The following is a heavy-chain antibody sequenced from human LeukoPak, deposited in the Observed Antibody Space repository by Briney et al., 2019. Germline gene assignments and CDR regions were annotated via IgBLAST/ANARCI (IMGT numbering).Heavy chain of an antibody. CDR2: IYYSGST. V-gene: IGHV4-39*07. D-gene: IGHD3-22*01. CDR3: ARDLKLDGSSGYYAFDI. J-gene: IGHJ3*02. CDR1: GGSISSSSYY. Sequence: SETLSLTCTVSGGSISSSSYYWGWIRQPPGKGLEWIGSIYYSGSTYYNPSLKCRVTISVDTSKNQFSLKMSSVTAADTAVYYCARDLKLDGSSGYYAFDIWGQGTMVTVSS.